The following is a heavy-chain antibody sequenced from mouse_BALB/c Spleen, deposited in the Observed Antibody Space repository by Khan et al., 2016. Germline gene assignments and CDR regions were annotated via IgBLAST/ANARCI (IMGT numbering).Heavy chain of an antibody. CDR1: GFTFSDYY. V-gene: IGHV5-4*02. Sequence: EVELVESGGGLVKPGGSLKLSCAASGFTFSDYYMYWVRQTPEKRLEWVATISDGGSYTYYPDSVKGRFTISRDNAKNNLYLQMSSRKSEDTAMYYCAREGLRRGLAYWGQGTLVTVSA. J-gene: IGHJ3*01. CDR3: AREGLRRGLAY. CDR2: ISDGGSYT. D-gene: IGHD2-4*01.